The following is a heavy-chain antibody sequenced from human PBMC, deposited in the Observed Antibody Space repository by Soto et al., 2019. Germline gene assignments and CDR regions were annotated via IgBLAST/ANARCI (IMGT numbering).Heavy chain of an antibody. Sequence: ASVKVSCKASGGTFSSYAISWVRQAPGQGLEWMGGIIPIFGTANYAQKFQGRVTITADESTSTAYMELSSLRSEDTAVYYCARGGYSILPLRYYYYYGMDVWGQGTTVTVSS. D-gene: IGHD4-4*01. CDR1: GGTFSSYA. V-gene: IGHV1-69*13. CDR3: ARGGYSILPLRYYYYYGMDV. J-gene: IGHJ6*02. CDR2: IIPIFGTA.